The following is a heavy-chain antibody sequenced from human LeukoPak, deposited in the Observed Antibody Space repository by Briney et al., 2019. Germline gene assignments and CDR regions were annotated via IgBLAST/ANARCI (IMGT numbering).Heavy chain of an antibody. CDR1: GGSISSSSYY. CDR2: IYYSGST. CDR3: ARQIESINTGWFDP. Sequence: PSETLSLTCTVSGGSISSSSYYWGWIRQPPGKGLEWIGSIYYSGSTYYNPSLKSRVTISVDTSKNQFSLKLSSVTAADTAVYYCARQIESINTGWFDPWGQGTLVTVSS. J-gene: IGHJ5*02. V-gene: IGHV4-39*01.